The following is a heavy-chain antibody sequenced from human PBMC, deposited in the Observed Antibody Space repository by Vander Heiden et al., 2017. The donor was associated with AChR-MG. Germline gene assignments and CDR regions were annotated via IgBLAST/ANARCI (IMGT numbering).Heavy chain of an antibody. CDR1: GGSFSGYY. CDR3: ARSSAYYYGSGSLYNWFDP. V-gene: IGHV4-34*01. CDR2: INHSGST. Sequence: QVQLQQWGAGLLKSSETLSLTCAVYGGSFSGYYGSWIRQPPGKGLKWIGEINHSGSTNYNPSLKSRVTISVDTSKNQFSLKLSSVTAADTAVYYCARSSAYYYGSGSLYNWFDPWGQGTLVTVSS. J-gene: IGHJ5*02. D-gene: IGHD3-10*01.